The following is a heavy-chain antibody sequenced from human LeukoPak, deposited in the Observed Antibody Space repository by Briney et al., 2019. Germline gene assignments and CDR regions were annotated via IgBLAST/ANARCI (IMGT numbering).Heavy chain of an antibody. Sequence: SETLSLTCAVYGGSFSGYYWSWIRQPPGKGLEWIGEINHSGSTNYNPSLKSRVTISVDTSKNQFSLKLSSVTAADTAVYYCARAVRSRYDFWSGYYTNNWFDPWGQGTLVTVSS. D-gene: IGHD3-3*01. CDR3: ARAVRSRYDFWSGYYTNNWFDP. CDR1: GGSFSGYY. J-gene: IGHJ5*02. CDR2: INHSGST. V-gene: IGHV4-34*01.